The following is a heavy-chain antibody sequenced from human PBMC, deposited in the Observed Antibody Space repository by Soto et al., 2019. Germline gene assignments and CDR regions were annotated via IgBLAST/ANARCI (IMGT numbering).Heavy chain of an antibody. CDR3: AREAYDFWSGYYSPLYYMDV. Sequence: SETLSLTCTVSGGSISSYYWSWIRQPPGKGLEWIGYIYYSGSTNYNPSLKSRVTISVDTSKNQFSLKLSSVTAADTAVYYCAREAYDFWSGYYSPLYYMDVWGKGTTVTVSS. V-gene: IGHV4-59*01. CDR1: GGSISSYY. J-gene: IGHJ6*03. D-gene: IGHD3-3*01. CDR2: IYYSGST.